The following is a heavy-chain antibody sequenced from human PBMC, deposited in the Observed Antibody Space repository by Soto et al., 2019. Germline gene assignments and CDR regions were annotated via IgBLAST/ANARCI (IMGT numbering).Heavy chain of an antibody. CDR2: IWYDGSNK. V-gene: IGHV3-33*01. CDR1: GFTFSSYG. D-gene: IGHD3-3*01. J-gene: IGHJ6*02. Sequence: GGSLRLSCAASGFTFSSYGMHWVRQAPGKGLEWVAVIWYDGSNKYYADSVKGRFTISRDNSKNTLYLQMNSLRAEDTAVYYCAREKLDYDFWSGAPSYYYGMDVWGQGTTVTVSS. CDR3: AREKLDYDFWSGAPSYYYGMDV.